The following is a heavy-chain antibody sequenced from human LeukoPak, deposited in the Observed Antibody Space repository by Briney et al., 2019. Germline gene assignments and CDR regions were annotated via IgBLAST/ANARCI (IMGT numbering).Heavy chain of an antibody. D-gene: IGHD3-10*01. J-gene: IGHJ4*02. V-gene: IGHV4-34*01. CDR3: ARGRRAYYYGSGTHARNYRFDY. CDR2: INHSGST. Sequence: SETLSLTCAVYGGSFSGYYWSWIRQPPGKGLEWIGEINHSGSTNYNPSLKSRVTISVDTSKNQFSLKLSSVTAADTAVYYCARGRRAYYYGSGTHARNYRFDYWGQGTLVTVSS. CDR1: GGSFSGYY.